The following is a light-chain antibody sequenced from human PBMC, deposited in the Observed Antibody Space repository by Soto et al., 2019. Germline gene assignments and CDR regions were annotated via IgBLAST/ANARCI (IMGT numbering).Light chain of an antibody. CDR1: QSVSSSY. CDR3: QQYNNWPQT. Sequence: EIVLTQSPGTPSLSQGERATLSCRASQSVSSSYLAWYQQKPGQAPRLLIYGASSRATGIPDRFSGSGSGTDFTLTISSLQSEDFAVYYCQQYNNWPQTFGQGTKVDIK. CDR2: GAS. J-gene: IGKJ1*01. V-gene: IGKV3-20*01.